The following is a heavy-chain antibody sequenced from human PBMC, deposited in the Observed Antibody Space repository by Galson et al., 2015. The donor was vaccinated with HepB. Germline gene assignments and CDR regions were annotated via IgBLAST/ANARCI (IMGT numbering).Heavy chain of an antibody. V-gene: IGHV3-23*01. D-gene: IGHD3-22*01. CDR2: ITSSGGST. CDR1: GFTFTNYA. J-gene: IGHJ4*02. CDR3: AKLVPDSSGSGDY. Sequence: SLRLSCAASGFTFTNYAMSWVRQAPGKGLEWVSSITSSGGSTYYADSVKGRFTVSRDNSKKTLYLQMNSLRAEDTAVYRCAKLVPDSSGSGDYWGQGTLVTVSS.